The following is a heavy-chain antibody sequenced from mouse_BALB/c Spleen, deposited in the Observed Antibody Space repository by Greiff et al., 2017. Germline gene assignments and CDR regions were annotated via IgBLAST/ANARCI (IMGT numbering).Heavy chain of an antibody. CDR2: ISSGGSYT. CDR1: GFTFSSYG. V-gene: IGHV5-6*01. D-gene: IGHD5-1-1*01. J-gene: IGHJ2*01. Sequence: EVQLVESGGDLVKPGGSLKLSCAASGFTFSSYGMSWVRQTPDKRLEWVATISSGGSYTYYPDSVKGRFTISRDNAKNTLYLQLSSLTSEDTAMYYCARQDDTYYFDYWGQGTTLTVSS. CDR3: ARQDDTYYFDY.